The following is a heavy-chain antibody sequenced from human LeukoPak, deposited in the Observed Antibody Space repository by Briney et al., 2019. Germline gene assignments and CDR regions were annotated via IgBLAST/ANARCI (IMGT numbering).Heavy chain of an antibody. Sequence: GGSLRLSCAASGFTFSSYEMNWVRQAPGQGLEWVSYISSRGSTIYYADSVKGRFTISRDNAKNSLYLQMNSLRAEDTAVYYCAKQRGYYDSNFQHWGQGTLVTVSS. D-gene: IGHD3-22*01. CDR2: ISSRGSTI. CDR1: GFTFSSYE. J-gene: IGHJ1*01. V-gene: IGHV3-48*03. CDR3: AKQRGYYDSNFQH.